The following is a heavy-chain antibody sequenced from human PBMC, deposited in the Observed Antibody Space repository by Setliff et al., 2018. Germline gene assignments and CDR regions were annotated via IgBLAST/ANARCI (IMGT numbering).Heavy chain of an antibody. CDR2: ISGSGGST. V-gene: IGHV3-23*01. J-gene: IGHJ4*02. CDR3: AKDLAHYYGSGSSPIDY. CDR1: GFTFDDYV. Sequence: GGSLRLSCAASGFTFDDYVMSWVRQAPGKGLEWVSGISGSGGSTYYADSVKGRFTISRDNSKNTLYLQMNSLSAEDTAVYYCAKDLAHYYGSGSSPIDYWGQGTLVTVSS. D-gene: IGHD3-10*01.